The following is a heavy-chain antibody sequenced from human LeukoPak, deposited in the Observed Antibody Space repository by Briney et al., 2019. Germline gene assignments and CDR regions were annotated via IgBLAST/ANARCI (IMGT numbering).Heavy chain of an antibody. CDR3: ARPMFDRDGYNPNDY. CDR1: GFTFSSYS. J-gene: IGHJ4*02. V-gene: IGHV3-21*01. CDR2: ISSSSSYI. D-gene: IGHD5-24*01. Sequence: GGSLRLSCAASGFTFSSYSMNWVRQAPGKGLEWVSSISSSSSYIYYADSVKGRFTISRDNAKNSLYLQMNSLRAEDTAVYYCARPMFDRDGYNPNDYWGQGTLVTVSS.